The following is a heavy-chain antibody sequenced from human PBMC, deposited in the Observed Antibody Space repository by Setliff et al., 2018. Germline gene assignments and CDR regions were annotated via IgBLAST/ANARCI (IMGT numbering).Heavy chain of an antibody. CDR1: GFAVSGAY. CDR3: ARRGYSHDSSDYNRRKVFDYFDF. D-gene: IGHD3-22*01. J-gene: IGHJ4*02. Sequence: GESLTISCAGSGFAVSGAYMSWVRQAPGKGLEWVSIIYSSGNTAYTDSVKGRFTISRDTSKNTVYLQMNNVTVDDTAVYFCARRGYSHDSSDYNRRKVFDYFDFWGQGAQVTVSS. V-gene: IGHV3-53*01. CDR2: IYSSGNT.